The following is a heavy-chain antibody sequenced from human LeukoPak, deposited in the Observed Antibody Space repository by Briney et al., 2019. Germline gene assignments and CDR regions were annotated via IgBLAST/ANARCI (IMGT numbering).Heavy chain of an antibody. J-gene: IGHJ4*02. CDR2: ISAYNGNT. Sequence: ASVKVSCKASGYTFTSYGISWVRQAPGQGLEWMGWISAYNGNTNYAQKLQGRVTMTTDTSTSTAYMELRSLRSDDTAVYYCARANDYYGSSGYFDYWGQGTLVTVSS. D-gene: IGHD3-22*01. CDR3: ARANDYYGSSGYFDY. V-gene: IGHV1-18*01. CDR1: GYTFTSYG.